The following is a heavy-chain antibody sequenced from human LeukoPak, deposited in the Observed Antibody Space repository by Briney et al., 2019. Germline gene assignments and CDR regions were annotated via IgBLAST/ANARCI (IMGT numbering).Heavy chain of an antibody. CDR1: GGSIRRYY. J-gene: IGHJ4*01. CDR2: IYDSGTT. CDR3: ARHRDYYDT. Sequence: PSETLSLTCTVSGGSIRRYYWSWIRQPPGKGLEWIGYIYDSGTTKYNISLQSRVTISLDTSKNQFTLKLTSVTAADTAVYFCARHRDYYDTWGHGTLVTVSS. V-gene: IGHV4-59*08. D-gene: IGHD3-22*01.